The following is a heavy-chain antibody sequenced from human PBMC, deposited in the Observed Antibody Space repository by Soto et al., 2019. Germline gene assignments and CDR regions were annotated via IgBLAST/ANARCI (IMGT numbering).Heavy chain of an antibody. Sequence: QVQLVQSGAEVKKPGSSVKVSCKASGGTFSSYAISWVRQAPGQGLEWMGGIIPIFGTANYAQKFQGRVTITVDKCTTPGFMELRSLRSEDTAVYCCTRAPDTAMDKDYYYGMDVWGQGTTVTVSS. CDR3: TRAPDTAMDKDYYYGMDV. V-gene: IGHV1-69*14. CDR2: IIPIFGTA. D-gene: IGHD5-18*01. CDR1: GGTFSSYA. J-gene: IGHJ6*02.